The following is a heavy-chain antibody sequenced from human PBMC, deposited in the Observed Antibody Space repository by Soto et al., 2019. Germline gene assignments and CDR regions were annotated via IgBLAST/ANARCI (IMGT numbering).Heavy chain of an antibody. J-gene: IGHJ5*02. CDR1: GGSISSSSYY. Sequence: LSLTCTVSGGSISSSSYYWGWIRQHPGKGLEWIGYIYYSGSTYYNPSLKSRVTISVDTSKNQFSLKLSSVTAADTAVYYCARDRLEHRYNWFDPWGQGTLVTVSS. V-gene: IGHV4-31*03. CDR3: ARDRLEHRYNWFDP. D-gene: IGHD1-1*01. CDR2: IYYSGST.